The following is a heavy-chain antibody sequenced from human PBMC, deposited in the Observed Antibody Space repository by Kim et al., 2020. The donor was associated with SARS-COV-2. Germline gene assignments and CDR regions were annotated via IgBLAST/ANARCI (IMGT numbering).Heavy chain of an antibody. V-gene: IGHV4-34*01. CDR3: ARAFIAAAGIYFDY. Sequence: NPSLKSRVTISVDTSKNQFSLKLSSVTAADTAVYYCARAFIAAAGIYFDYWGQGTLVTVSS. D-gene: IGHD6-13*01. J-gene: IGHJ4*02.